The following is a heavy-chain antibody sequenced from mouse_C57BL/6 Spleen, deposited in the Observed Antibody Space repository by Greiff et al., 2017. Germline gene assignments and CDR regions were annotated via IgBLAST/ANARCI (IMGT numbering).Heavy chain of an antibody. V-gene: IGHV1-80*01. CDR2: IYPGDGDT. CDR1: GYAFSSYW. J-gene: IGHJ2*01. CDR3: AREGGYYFDY. Sequence: VKLMESGAELVKPGASVKISCKASGYAFSSYWMNWVKQRPGKGLEWIGQIYPGDGDTNYNGKFKGKATLTADKSSSTAYMQLSSLTSEDSAVYFCAREGGYYFDYWGQGTTLTVSS.